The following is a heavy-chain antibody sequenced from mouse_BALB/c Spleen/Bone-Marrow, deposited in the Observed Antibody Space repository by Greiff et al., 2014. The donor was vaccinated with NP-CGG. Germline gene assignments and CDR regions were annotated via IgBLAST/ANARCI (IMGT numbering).Heavy chain of an antibody. CDR2: VYPGNSDA. V-gene: IGHV1-5*01. J-gene: IGHJ3*01. CDR1: GYSFTNYW. CDR3: SRDNYAFAY. Sequence: EVQLQQSGTVLARPGASVKMSCKASGYSFTNYWMHWIKQRPGRGLEWVGAVYPGNSDARYNQKFKGKAKLTAVTSASIAYMELSSLTNEDSAVYYCSRDNYAFAYWGQGTLVTVSA. D-gene: IGHD2-4*01.